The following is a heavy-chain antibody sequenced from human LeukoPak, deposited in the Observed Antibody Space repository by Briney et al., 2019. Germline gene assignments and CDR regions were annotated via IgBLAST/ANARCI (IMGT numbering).Heavy chain of an antibody. CDR3: ARVDSGNYDY. Sequence: PGGSLRLSCAASGFRFSSYVMSWVRQAPGKGLEYVSSIDGSDGASYYADSVKGRFTISRDNSKNTLFLQMNSLRVEDTAVYYGARVDSGNYDYWGQGTLLTVSS. V-gene: IGHV3-23*01. CDR2: IDGSDGAS. CDR1: GFRFSSYV. D-gene: IGHD1-26*01. J-gene: IGHJ4*02.